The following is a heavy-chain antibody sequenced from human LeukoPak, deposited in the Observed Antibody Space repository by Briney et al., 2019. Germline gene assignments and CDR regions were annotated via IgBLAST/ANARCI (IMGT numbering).Heavy chain of an antibody. Sequence: GASVKVSCKASGYTFTSYGISWVRQAPGQGLEWMGWISAYNGNTNYAKKLQGRVTMTTDTSTSTAYMELRSLRSDDTAVYYCARDHIAVAGYYFDYWGQGTLVTVSS. D-gene: IGHD6-19*01. J-gene: IGHJ4*02. CDR1: GYTFTSYG. V-gene: IGHV1-18*01. CDR3: ARDHIAVAGYYFDY. CDR2: ISAYNGNT.